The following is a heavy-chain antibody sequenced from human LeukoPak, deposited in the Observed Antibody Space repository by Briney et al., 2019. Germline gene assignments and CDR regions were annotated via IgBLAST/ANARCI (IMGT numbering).Heavy chain of an antibody. CDR3: TKELHVAVAVADYYYFYMDV. J-gene: IGHJ6*03. D-gene: IGHD6-19*01. V-gene: IGHV3-23*01. CDR2: INHGGNTT. Sequence: WGTLRLSCAASGFAFSSFAMGWVRQSPGKGLEWLSTINHGGNTTFYADSVQGRFTISRDNSKNTLYLHMDTLRPDDTAIYYCTKELHVAVAVADYYYFYMDVWGRGTAVTVSS. CDR1: GFAFSSFA.